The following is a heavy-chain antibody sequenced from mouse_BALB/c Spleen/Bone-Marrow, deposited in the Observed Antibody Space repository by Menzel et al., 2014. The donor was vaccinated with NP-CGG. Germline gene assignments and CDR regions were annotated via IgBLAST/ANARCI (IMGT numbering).Heavy chain of an antibody. CDR1: GFDFSGFW. CDR2: INPDSSTI. Sequence: VQLKESGGGLVQPGGSLKLSCAASGFDFSGFWMGWVRQAPGKGLEWIGEINPDSSTINYTPSLKDRFIISRDNAKNTLYLQMSKVRSEDTAPYYCARLGYYGGFAYWGQGTLVTVSA. V-gene: IGHV4-1*02. CDR3: ARLGYYGGFAY. J-gene: IGHJ3*01. D-gene: IGHD2-3*01.